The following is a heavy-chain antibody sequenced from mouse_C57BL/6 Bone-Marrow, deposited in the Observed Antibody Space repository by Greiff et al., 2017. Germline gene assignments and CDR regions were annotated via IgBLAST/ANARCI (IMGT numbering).Heavy chain of an antibody. CDR3: ARGSYEYDGYDMDY. Sequence: EVQLQQSGPELVKPGASVKISCKASGYTFTDYYMNWVKQSHGKSLEWIGDINPNNGGTSYNQKFKGKATLTVDKSSSTAYMELRSLTSEDSAVYYCARGSYEYDGYDMDYWGQGTSVTVSS. CDR2: INPNNGGT. D-gene: IGHD2-4*01. CDR1: GYTFTDYY. V-gene: IGHV1-26*01. J-gene: IGHJ4*01.